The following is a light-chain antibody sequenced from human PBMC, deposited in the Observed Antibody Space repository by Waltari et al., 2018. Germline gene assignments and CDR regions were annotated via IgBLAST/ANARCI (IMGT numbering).Light chain of an antibody. J-gene: IGLJ3*02. Sequence: QSALTQPPSASGSPGQSVTISCTGTSSDVGGYNYVSWYQQHPGKAPKLMIYEVSKRPSWVPHRFSGSKSGNTASLTVSGLQAEDEADYYCSSYAGSNNWVFGGGTKLTVL. CDR1: SSDVGGYNY. CDR2: EVS. CDR3: SSYAGSNNWV. V-gene: IGLV2-8*01.